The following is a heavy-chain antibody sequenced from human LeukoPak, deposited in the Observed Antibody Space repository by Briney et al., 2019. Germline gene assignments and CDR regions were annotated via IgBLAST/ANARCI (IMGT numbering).Heavy chain of an antibody. V-gene: IGHV3-33*06. D-gene: IGHD3-3*01. Sequence: GGSLRLSCAASGFTFRSYGIHGVRQAPVKGREGVAVIWYDGSNKYYADSVKGRFTISRDNSKNTLYLQMNSLRADDTAVYYCAKGGVVNSYYYYYMDVWGKGTTVTVSS. CDR3: AKGGVVNSYYYYYMDV. J-gene: IGHJ6*03. CDR1: GFTFRSYG. CDR2: IWYDGSNK.